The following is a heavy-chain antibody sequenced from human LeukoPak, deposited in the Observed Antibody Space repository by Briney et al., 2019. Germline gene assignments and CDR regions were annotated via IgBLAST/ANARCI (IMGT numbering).Heavy chain of an antibody. J-gene: IGHJ4*02. CDR2: IYPGDSDT. D-gene: IGHD3-22*01. V-gene: IGHV5-51*01. CDR1: GYSFTSYW. CDR3: ARQYYDSIGYYPYFDY. Sequence: GESLKISCKGSGYSFTSYWIAWVRQMPGKGLEWMGIIYPGDSDTRNSPSFQGQVTISVDKYISTAYLQWSSLKASDTAMYYCARQYYDSIGYYPYFDYWGQGTLVTVSS.